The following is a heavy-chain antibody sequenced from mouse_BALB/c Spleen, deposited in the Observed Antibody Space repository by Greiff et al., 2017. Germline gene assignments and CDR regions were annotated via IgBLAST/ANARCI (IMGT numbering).Heavy chain of an antibody. V-gene: IGHV5-17*02. D-gene: IGHD2-10*01. Sequence: EVHLVESGGGLVQPGGSRKLSCAASGFTFSSFGMHWVRQAPEKGLEWVAYISSGSSTIYYADTVKGRFTISRDNPKNTLFLQMTSLRSEDTAMYYCAAYYGPHYYAMDYWGQGTSVTVSS. CDR1: GFTFSSFG. CDR3: AAYYGPHYYAMDY. J-gene: IGHJ4*01. CDR2: ISSGSSTI.